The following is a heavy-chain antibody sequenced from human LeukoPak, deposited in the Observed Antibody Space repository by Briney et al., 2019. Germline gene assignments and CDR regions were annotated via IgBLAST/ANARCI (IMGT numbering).Heavy chain of an antibody. Sequence: PSETLSLTCTVSGGSISSYYWSWIRQPPGKGLEWIGYIYYSGSTNYNPSLKSRVTISVDTSKNQFSLKLSSVTAADTAVYYCARTTEGGYTYNYFYYYYMDVWGKGTTVTVSS. J-gene: IGHJ6*03. V-gene: IGHV4-59*01. CDR1: GGSISSYY. D-gene: IGHD5-18*01. CDR2: IYYSGST. CDR3: ARTTEGGYTYNYFYYYYMDV.